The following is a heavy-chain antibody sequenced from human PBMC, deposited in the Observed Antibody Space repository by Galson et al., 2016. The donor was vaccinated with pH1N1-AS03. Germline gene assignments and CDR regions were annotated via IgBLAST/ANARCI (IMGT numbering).Heavy chain of an antibody. CDR2: VSYDGSNK. D-gene: IGHD1-26*01. Sequence: SLRLSCAASGFTLSHYGMHWVHQAPGKGLECVAVVSYDGSNKYYGDSVKGRFTISRDNSKNTLFLQVNGLRPEDTGVYYCARESRGVGAIEVGFDPWGQGTLVTVSS. V-gene: IGHV3-30*01. J-gene: IGHJ5*02. CDR3: ARESRGVGAIEVGFDP. CDR1: GFTLSHYG.